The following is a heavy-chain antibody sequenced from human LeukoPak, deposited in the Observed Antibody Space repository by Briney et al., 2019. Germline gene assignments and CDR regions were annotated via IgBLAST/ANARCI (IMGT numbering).Heavy chain of an antibody. CDR2: IIPIFGTA. CDR1: GGTFSSYA. D-gene: IGHD3-10*01. V-gene: IGHV1-69*13. J-gene: IGHJ1*01. CDR3: ARDVRYYGSGRQGYFQH. Sequence: ASVKLSCKASGGTFSSYAISWVRQPPGQGLEWMGGIIPIFGTANYAQKFQGRVTITADESTSTAYMELSSLRSEDTAVYYCARDVRYYGSGRQGYFQHWGQGTLVTVSS.